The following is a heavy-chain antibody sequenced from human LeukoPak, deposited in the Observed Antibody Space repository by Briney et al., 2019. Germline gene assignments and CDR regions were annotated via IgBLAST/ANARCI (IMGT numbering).Heavy chain of an antibody. CDR2: IYYSGST. Sequence: SETLSLTCIVSGVSIRSYYWSWIRQPPGKGLEWIGYIYYSGSTNYNPSLKSRVTISVDTSKNQFSLKLSSVTAADTAVYYCARLVVSSWYHEVLLGRDYWGQGTLVTVSS. D-gene: IGHD6-13*01. V-gene: IGHV4-59*08. CDR3: ARLVVSSWYHEVLLGRDY. CDR1: GVSIRSYY. J-gene: IGHJ4*02.